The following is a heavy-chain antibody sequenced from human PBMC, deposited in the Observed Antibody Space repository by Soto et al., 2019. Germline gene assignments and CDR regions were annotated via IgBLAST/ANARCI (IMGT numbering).Heavy chain of an antibody. CDR3: ARVAYFDSPRYYYCFDY. V-gene: IGHV4-38-2*01. Sequence: ETLSLTCAVSGYSISSGYYWGWIRQPPGKGLEWIGSWYRSGVTYYNPSLKGRVSMSVDTSKNQFSLKLSPVTAADTAVYYCARVAYFDSPRYYYCFDYCCQGTLVTV. CDR2: WYRSGVT. D-gene: IGHD3-22*01. CDR1: GYSISSGYY. J-gene: IGHJ4*02.